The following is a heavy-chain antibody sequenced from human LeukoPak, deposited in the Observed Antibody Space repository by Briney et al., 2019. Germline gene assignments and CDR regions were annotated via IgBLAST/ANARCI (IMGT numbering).Heavy chain of an antibody. CDR3: ARVLAVAGT. CDR1: GFTFRSYT. J-gene: IGHJ5*02. CDR2: ISGSSTYI. Sequence: PGGSLRLSCAASGFTFRSYTMNWVRQAPEKGLEWVSSISGSSTYIYYADSVRGRFTVSRDNARNSLFLQMNSLRAEDTAVYYCARVLAVAGTWGQGTLVTVSS. V-gene: IGHV3-21*01. D-gene: IGHD6-19*01.